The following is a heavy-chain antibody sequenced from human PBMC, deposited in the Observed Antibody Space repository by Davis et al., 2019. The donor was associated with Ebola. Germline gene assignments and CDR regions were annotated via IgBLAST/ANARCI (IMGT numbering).Heavy chain of an antibody. CDR2: INPYSGAT. CDR1: GYTFTGYY. Sequence: ASVKVSCKPSGYTFTGYYIHWVRQAPGQGLEWMGWINPYSGATRYAQKFPGWVTMTRDTSISTAYMELSRLRSDDTAVYYCARDATHSSSWYLAAVAVPEYNFDYWGQGTLVTVSS. J-gene: IGHJ4*02. V-gene: IGHV1-2*04. CDR3: ARDATHSSSWYLAAVAVPEYNFDY. D-gene: IGHD6-13*01.